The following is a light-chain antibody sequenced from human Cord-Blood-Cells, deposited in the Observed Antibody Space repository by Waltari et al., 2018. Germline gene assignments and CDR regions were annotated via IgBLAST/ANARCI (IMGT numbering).Light chain of an antibody. Sequence: QSALTQPASGSGSPGQPITISCTGTRSDVGSYNLVPWYQQHPGKAPKLMIYEGSKRPSWVSNLFSGSKSGNTASLTISGLQAEDEADYYCCSYAGSSTHVVFGGGTKLTVL. CDR2: EGS. V-gene: IGLV2-23*01. CDR3: CSYAGSSTHVV. CDR1: RSDVGSYNL. J-gene: IGLJ2*01.